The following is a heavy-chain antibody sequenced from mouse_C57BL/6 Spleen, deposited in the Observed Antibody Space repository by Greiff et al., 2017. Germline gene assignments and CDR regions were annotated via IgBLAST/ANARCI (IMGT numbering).Heavy chain of an antibody. CDR3: ARRSLRYLDY. D-gene: IGHD1-1*01. Sequence: QVQLQQPGAELVKPGASVQMSCKASGYTFTSYCITWVKQRPGQGLEWIGDIYPGSGSTNYNEKFKSKATLTVDTSSSTAYMQLSSLTSEDFAVYYCARRSLRYLDYWGQGTTLTVSS. CDR1: GYTFTSYC. V-gene: IGHV1-55*01. CDR2: IYPGSGST. J-gene: IGHJ2*01.